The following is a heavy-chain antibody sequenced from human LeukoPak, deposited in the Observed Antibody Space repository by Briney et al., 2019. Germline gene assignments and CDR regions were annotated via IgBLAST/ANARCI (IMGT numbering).Heavy chain of an antibody. J-gene: IGHJ4*02. CDR2: ISAYNGNT. CDR1: GYTFTSYG. D-gene: IGHD3-10*01. CDR3: ARRAWFGFVFDY. Sequence: ASVKVSCKASGYTFTSYGISWVRQAPGQGLEWMGWISAYNGNTNYAQKLQGRVTMTTDTSTSTAYMELRSLRAEDTAVYYCARRAWFGFVFDYWGQGTLVTVSS. V-gene: IGHV1-18*01.